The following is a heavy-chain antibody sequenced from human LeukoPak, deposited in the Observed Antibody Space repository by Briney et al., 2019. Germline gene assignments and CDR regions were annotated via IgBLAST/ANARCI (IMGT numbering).Heavy chain of an antibody. CDR1: GGSFSGYY. D-gene: IGHD1-26*01. Sequence: PSETLSLTCAVYGGSFSGYYWSWIRQPPGKGLEWIGEINHSGSTNYNPSLKSRVTISVDTSKNQFSLKLSSVTAADTAVYYCARDLVRSIVGASRAAWFDPWGQGTLVTVSS. J-gene: IGHJ5*02. CDR3: ARDLVRSIVGASRAAWFDP. V-gene: IGHV4-34*01. CDR2: INHSGST.